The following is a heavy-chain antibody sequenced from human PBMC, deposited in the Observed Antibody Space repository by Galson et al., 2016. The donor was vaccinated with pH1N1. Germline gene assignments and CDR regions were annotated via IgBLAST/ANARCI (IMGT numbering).Heavy chain of an antibody. Sequence: SLRLSCAASGFTFSDYWMHWARQAPGKGLEWVANIKQDGSQSYYLDSEKGRFTISRDNAKNSLYLQMNSLTAEDSALYYCVRAIGAAGAHWGQGTLVTVSS. CDR1: GFTFSDYW. V-gene: IGHV3-7*01. CDR2: IKQDGSQS. CDR3: VRAIGAAGAH. D-gene: IGHD6-13*01. J-gene: IGHJ4*02.